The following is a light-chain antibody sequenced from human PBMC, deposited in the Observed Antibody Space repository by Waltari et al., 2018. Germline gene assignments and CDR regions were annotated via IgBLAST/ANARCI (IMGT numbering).Light chain of an antibody. CDR2: RSD. Sequence: QSVLTQTPSASGTPGQRVTISCSGSASNIGGNLVNWYQQLPGKAPKLLIYRSDLRPSGVPGRFSGPKSGTSASLAISGLQSEDEADYFCASWDDSLNGHWVFGGGTKVTVL. CDR3: ASWDDSLNGHWV. J-gene: IGLJ3*02. V-gene: IGLV1-44*01. CDR1: ASNIGGNL.